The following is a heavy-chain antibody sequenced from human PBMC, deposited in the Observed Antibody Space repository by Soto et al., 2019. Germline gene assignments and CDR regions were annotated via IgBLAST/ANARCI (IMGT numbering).Heavy chain of an antibody. D-gene: IGHD2-2*01. Sequence: QVQLVQSGAEVKKPGASVKVSCKASGYTFTSYGISWVRQAPGQGLEWMGWISAYNGNTNYAQKLQGRVTMTTDTSTRTAYMELRSLRSDDTAVYYCARVRLYCSSTSCLPPYYYYGMDVWGQGTTVTVSS. CDR1: GYTFTSYG. CDR2: ISAYNGNT. CDR3: ARVRLYCSSTSCLPPYYYYGMDV. V-gene: IGHV1-18*01. J-gene: IGHJ6*02.